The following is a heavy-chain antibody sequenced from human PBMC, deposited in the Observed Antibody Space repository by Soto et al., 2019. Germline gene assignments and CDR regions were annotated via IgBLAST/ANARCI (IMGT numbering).Heavy chain of an antibody. V-gene: IGHV5-51*01. CDR2: IYPGDSDT. CDR1: GYSFTSYW. CDR3: ARGPNYSYYGMDV. Sequence: GESLKISCKGSGYSFTSYWICWVRQMPGKGLEWMGIIYPGDSDTRYSPSFQGQVTISADKSISTAYLQWSSLKASDTAMSYCARGPNYSYYGMDVWGQGTTVTVSS. J-gene: IGHJ6*02.